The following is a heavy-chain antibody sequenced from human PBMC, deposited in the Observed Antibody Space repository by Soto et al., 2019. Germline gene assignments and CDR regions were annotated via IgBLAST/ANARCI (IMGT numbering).Heavy chain of an antibody. J-gene: IGHJ4*02. V-gene: IGHV3-23*01. D-gene: IGHD1-1*01. CDR2: ISGSGDDT. CDR3: ANPIPKTGAPFGF. CDR1: GFTFSNFA. Sequence: QLLESGGGFVQPGGSLRLSCVASGFTFSNFAMAWVRQAPGEGLESVSAISGSGDDTFYADSMKGRLTISRDNSKDTLYLQINSLRAEDPAVYYCANPIPKTGAPFGFWGQGTLVSVSS.